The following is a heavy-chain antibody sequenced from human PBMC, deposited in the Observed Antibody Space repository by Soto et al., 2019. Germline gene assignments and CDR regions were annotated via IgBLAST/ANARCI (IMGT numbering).Heavy chain of an antibody. D-gene: IGHD6-6*01. CDR3: ASQALDSSSFCMCHFDY. V-gene: IGHV3-23*01. J-gene: IGHJ4*02. CDR1: GFTFSSYA. Sequence: GGSLRLSCAASGFTFSSYAMSWVRQAPGKGLEWVSAISGSGGSTYYADSVKGRFTISRDNSKNTLYLQMNSLRAEDTAVYYCASQALDSSSFCMCHFDYWGQGTLVTVSS. CDR2: ISGSGGST.